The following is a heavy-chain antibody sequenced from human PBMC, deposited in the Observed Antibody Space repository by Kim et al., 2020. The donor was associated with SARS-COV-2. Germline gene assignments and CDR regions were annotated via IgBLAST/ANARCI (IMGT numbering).Heavy chain of an antibody. Sequence: GGSLRLSCVSSEVTFSRYSMHWVRQAPGKGLEWLAVTSYDGGYTFYAESAKGRFTIFRGNSKNNPFLDMTSLRADDTAIYYCARDSIGGAGLYYFYCLDV. CDR2: TSYDGGYT. D-gene: IGHD3-3*01. J-gene: IGHJ6*03. V-gene: IGHV3-30-3*01. CDR1: EVTFSRYS. CDR3: ARDSIGGAGLYYFYCLDV.